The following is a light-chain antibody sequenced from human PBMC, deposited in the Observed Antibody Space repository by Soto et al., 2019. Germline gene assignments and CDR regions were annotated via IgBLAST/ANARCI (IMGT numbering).Light chain of an antibody. Sequence: EIVVTQSPATLSLSPGERATLSCRASQSVSSYLAWYQQKPGQAPRLLIYDASNRATGIPARFSGSGSVTDFYLTISSLEPEEFAVYYCQKRSNWPLKLTFGTGTKVDIK. CDR1: QSVSSY. CDR3: QKRSNWPLKLT. V-gene: IGKV3-11*01. CDR2: DAS. J-gene: IGKJ3*01.